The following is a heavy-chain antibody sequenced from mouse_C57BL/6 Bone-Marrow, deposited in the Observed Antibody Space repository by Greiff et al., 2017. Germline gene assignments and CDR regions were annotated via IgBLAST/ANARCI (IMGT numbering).Heavy chain of an antibody. J-gene: IGHJ2*01. V-gene: IGHV1-64*01. CDR3: ARGVYYCSSDY. CDR2: IHPNSGST. Sequence: QVQLQQPGAELVKPGASVKLSCKASGYTFTSYWMHWVKQRPGQGLEWIGMIHPNSGSTNYNEKFKSKATLTVDKSASTAYMQLSSLTSEDSAVYYCARGVYYCSSDYWGQGTTLTVSS. CDR1: GYTFTSYW. D-gene: IGHD1-1*01.